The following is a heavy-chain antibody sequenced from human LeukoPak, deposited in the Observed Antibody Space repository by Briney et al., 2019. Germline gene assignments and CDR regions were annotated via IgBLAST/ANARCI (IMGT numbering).Heavy chain of an antibody. V-gene: IGHV1-46*01. J-gene: IGHJ6*03. D-gene: IGHD3-16*02. CDR2: INPSGGSA. Sequence: ASVKVSCKASGYTFSIYNMHWVRQAPGQGLEWMGIINPSGGSASDAQKFQGRLTMTRDTSTSTVYMELSSLRSEDTAVYYCARRRGYQDYYYYYYYMDVWGKGTTVTVSS. CDR3: ARRRGYQDYYYYYYYMDV. CDR1: GYTFSIYN.